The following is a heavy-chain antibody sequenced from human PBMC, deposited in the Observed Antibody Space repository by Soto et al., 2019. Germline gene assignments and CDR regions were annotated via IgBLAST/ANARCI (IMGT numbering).Heavy chain of an antibody. CDR1: GYSFTSYW. D-gene: IGHD5-12*01. J-gene: IGHJ4*02. Sequence: GESLKISCKGSGYSFTSYWIGWVRQMPGKGLEWMGIIYPGDSDTRYSPSFQGQVTISADKSISTAYLQWSSLKASDTAMYYCARGIWVATTASYYFDSWGQGTQVTVSS. CDR2: IYPGDSDT. V-gene: IGHV5-51*01. CDR3: ARGIWVATTASYYFDS.